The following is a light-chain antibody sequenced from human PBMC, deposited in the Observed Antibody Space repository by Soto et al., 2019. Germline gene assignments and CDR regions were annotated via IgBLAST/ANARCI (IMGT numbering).Light chain of an antibody. CDR1: SSDVGGYNH. V-gene: IGLV2-11*01. CDR3: CSYVGGYLFEEV. J-gene: IGLJ2*01. Sequence: QSALTQPRSVSGSPGQSVTISCTGTSSDVGGYNHVSWYQHHPGKAPKLVIYDVNKRPSGVPDRFSGSKSGNTASLTISGLQAEDEADYYCCSYVGGYLFEEVFGGGTKLTVL. CDR2: DVN.